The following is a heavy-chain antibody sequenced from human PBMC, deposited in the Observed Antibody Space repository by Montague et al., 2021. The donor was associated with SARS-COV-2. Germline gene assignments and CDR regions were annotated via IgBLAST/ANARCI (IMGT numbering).Heavy chain of an antibody. CDR1: GASVTSTNW. D-gene: IGHD3-22*01. CDR3: ASPKEGSGYYRPFDY. J-gene: IGHJ4*02. CDR2: IYHTGNT. Sequence: SETLSLTCGVSGASVTSTNWWSWVRQPTGKGLEWIGEIYHTGNTNYSPSLKNRVSISLDKSKNQLSLRLNSVTAVDTAVYYCASPKEGSGYYRPFDYWGQGILVTVSS. V-gene: IGHV4-4*02.